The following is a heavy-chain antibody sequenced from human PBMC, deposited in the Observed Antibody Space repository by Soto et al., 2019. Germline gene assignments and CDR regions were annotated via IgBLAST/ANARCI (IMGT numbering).Heavy chain of an antibody. Sequence: EVQLLESGGGLVQPGGSLRLSCAASGFTFSSYAMSWVRQAPGKGLEWVSAISGSGGSTYYADSVKGRFTISRDNSKNTLYLQMISLRAEDTAVYYCAKDYYDSSGQFDYWGQGTLVTVSS. CDR3: AKDYYDSSGQFDY. V-gene: IGHV3-23*01. CDR1: GFTFSSYA. J-gene: IGHJ4*02. D-gene: IGHD3-22*01. CDR2: ISGSGGST.